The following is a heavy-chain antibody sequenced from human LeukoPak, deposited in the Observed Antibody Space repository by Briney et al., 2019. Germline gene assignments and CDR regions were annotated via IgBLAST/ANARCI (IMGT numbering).Heavy chain of an antibody. CDR1: GGTFSSYA. CDR3: AREVEDIVVVPARWGYFQH. Sequence: GASVKVSCKASGGTFSSYAISWVRQAPGQGLEWMGGIIPIFGTANYAQKFQGRVTITADESTSTAYMELSSLRSEDTAVYYCAREVEDIVVVPARWGYFQHWGQGTLVTVSS. D-gene: IGHD2-2*01. J-gene: IGHJ1*01. V-gene: IGHV1-69*13. CDR2: IIPIFGTA.